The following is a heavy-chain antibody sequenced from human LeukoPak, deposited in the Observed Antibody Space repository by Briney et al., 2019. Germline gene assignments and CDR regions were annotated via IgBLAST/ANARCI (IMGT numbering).Heavy chain of an antibody. Sequence: PSETLSLTCAVYGGSFSGYYWSWIRQPPGKGLEWIGEINHSGSTNYNPSLKSRVTISVDTSKNQFSLKLSSVTAADTAVYYCATGRYCSSTSCKLNWFDPWGQGTLVTVSS. CDR3: ATGRYCSSTSCKLNWFDP. V-gene: IGHV4-34*01. D-gene: IGHD2-2*01. CDR2: INHSGST. CDR1: GGSFSGYY. J-gene: IGHJ5*02.